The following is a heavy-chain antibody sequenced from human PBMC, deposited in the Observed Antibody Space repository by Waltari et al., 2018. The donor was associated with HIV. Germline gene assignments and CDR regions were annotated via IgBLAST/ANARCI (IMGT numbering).Heavy chain of an antibody. Sequence: QLLQSGGGVVRPAGSLILSSADAGFSFRSPAMPWVRQAPAKGLEWVAVISSDGFTKYVDAVKGRFTVSRDISKSTLYVQMNNLRPDDTAVYYCARSFGFSNSGPVGYWGQGTLVIVSS. V-gene: IGHV3-30*03. J-gene: IGHJ4*02. CDR2: ISSDGFTK. D-gene: IGHD5-18*01. CDR3: ARSFGFSNSGPVGY. CDR1: GFSFRSPA.